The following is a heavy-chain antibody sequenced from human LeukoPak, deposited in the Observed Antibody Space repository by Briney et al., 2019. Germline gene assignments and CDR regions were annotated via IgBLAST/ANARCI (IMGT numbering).Heavy chain of an antibody. CDR1: DYTFTSYG. D-gene: IGHD6-25*01. CDR2: VNTNNGDT. V-gene: IGHV1-18*01. CDR3: ARLRAAPAFFDH. J-gene: IGHJ4*02. Sequence: ASVKVSLKASDYTFTSYGIAWVRQAPGQGLEWVGWVNTNNGDTNYAQKIQGRVTMTTDTSTTTAYMELRTLRSDDTAVYFCARLRAAPAFFDHWGQGTLVTVSS.